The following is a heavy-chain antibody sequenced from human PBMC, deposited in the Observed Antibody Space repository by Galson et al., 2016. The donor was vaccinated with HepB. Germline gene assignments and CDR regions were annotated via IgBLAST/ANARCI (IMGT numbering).Heavy chain of an antibody. CDR2: ISWNSGSI. V-gene: IGHV3-9*01. Sequence: SLRLSCAASGFTLDHYAMHWVRQAPGKGLEWVSSISWNSGSIGYADSVKGRFTISRDNAKNSLYLQMNSLRAGDTALYYCAKDSGAYYYDSSGYRRNAFDIWGQGTMVTVSS. CDR1: GFTLDHYA. J-gene: IGHJ3*02. CDR3: AKDSGAYYYDSSGYRRNAFDI. D-gene: IGHD3-22*01.